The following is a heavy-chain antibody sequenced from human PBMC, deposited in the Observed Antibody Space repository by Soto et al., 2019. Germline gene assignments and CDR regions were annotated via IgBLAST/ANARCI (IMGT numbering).Heavy chain of an antibody. V-gene: IGHV4-59*08. CDR1: GGSISSYY. J-gene: IGHJ1*01. CDR2: IYYSGST. CDR3: ARSPYYDFWSGSSYFQH. Sequence: PSETLSLTCTVSGGSISSYYWSWIRQPPGKGLEWIGYIYYSGSTNYNPSLKSRVTISVDTSKNQFSLKLSSVTAADTAVYYCARSPYYDFWSGSSYFQHWGQGTLVTVSS. D-gene: IGHD3-3*01.